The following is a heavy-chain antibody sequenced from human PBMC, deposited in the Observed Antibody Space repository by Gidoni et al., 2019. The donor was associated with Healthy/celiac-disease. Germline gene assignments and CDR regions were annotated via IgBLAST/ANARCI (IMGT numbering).Heavy chain of an antibody. D-gene: IGHD3-3*01. CDR3: ARVDYDFWSGIRNGMDV. CDR2: TRNKAISYTT. V-gene: IGHV3-72*01. J-gene: IGHJ6*02. Sequence: EVQLVESGGGLVQPGGSRRLACPASGFPFSHPYMDWVRQAPGEGLEWVGRTRNKAISYTTEYAASVKGRFTISRDDSKNSLYLKMKSLKTEDTAVYYCARVDYDFWSGIRNGMDVWGQGTTVTVSS. CDR1: GFPFSHPY.